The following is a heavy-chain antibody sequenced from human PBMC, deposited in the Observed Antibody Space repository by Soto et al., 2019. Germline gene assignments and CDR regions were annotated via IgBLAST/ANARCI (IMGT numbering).Heavy chain of an antibody. CDR2: INHSGST. Sequence: SETLSLTCAVYGGSFSGYYWSWIRQPPGKGLEWIGEINHSGSTNYNPSLKSRVTISVDTSKNQFSLKLSSVTAADTAVYYCARFPRNYGSGSYYNVRSSRVDVWGKGTTVTVSS. CDR1: GGSFSGYY. D-gene: IGHD3-10*01. J-gene: IGHJ6*04. CDR3: ARFPRNYGSGSYYNVRSSRVDV. V-gene: IGHV4-34*01.